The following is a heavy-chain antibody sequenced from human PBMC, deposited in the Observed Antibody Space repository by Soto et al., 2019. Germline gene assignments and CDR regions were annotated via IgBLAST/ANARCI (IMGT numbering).Heavy chain of an antibody. CDR1: GFTFSNYA. CDR3: AKSIDLSNNWFDH. J-gene: IGHJ5*02. Sequence: GGSLSISCEASGFTFSNYAMSWVRQAPGKGLEWVSAISGSGDTTYYADSVKGRFTISRDNSKNTLYLQMNSLRVEDTAVYYCAKSIDLSNNWFDHWGQGT. V-gene: IGHV3-23*01. CDR2: ISGSGDTT. D-gene: IGHD6-6*01.